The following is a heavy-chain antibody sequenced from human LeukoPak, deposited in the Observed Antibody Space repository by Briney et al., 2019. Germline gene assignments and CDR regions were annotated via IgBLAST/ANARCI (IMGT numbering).Heavy chain of an antibody. CDR1: GASISSGSHH. J-gene: IGHJ3*02. CDR2: IYYSRTT. V-gene: IGHV4-39*01. CDR3: VRHCCSSPSKRTFDI. Sequence: SETLSPTCTVSGASISSGSHHWGWFRQSPGKGLEWIGSIYYSRTTYYNPSLNSRVTISVDTSKNQFSLQLSSVTAADTAVYYCVRHCCSSPSKRTFDIWGQGTLVAVSS. D-gene: IGHD2-15*01.